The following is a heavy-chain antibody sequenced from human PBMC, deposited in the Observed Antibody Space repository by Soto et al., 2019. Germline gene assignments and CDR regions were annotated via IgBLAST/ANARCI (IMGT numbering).Heavy chain of an antibody. V-gene: IGHV3-33*05. CDR2: ISYDGSNK. CDR3: TTDDSSTYSPRVRDDPFDF. Sequence: PGGSLRLSCAASGFTFGSYGMHWVRQAPGKGLEWVAVISYDGSNKYYADSVQGRFTISRDNSKNTLYLQMNSLNSEDTAVYYCTTDDSSTYSPRVRDDPFDFWGQGTVVTVSS. D-gene: IGHD3-22*01. CDR1: GFTFGSYG. J-gene: IGHJ3*01.